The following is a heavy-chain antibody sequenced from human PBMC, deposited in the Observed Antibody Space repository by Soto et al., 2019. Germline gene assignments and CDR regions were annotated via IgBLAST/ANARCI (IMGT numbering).Heavy chain of an antibody. D-gene: IGHD1-26*01. CDR2: TGGLETDT. Sequence: EVQLLESGGGLVQPGESLRLSCAASGFTFSTYAMSWVRQAPGKGLEWVAGTGGLETDTYYADSVRGRFTISRDSSRSTLVLQMTSLRADDTAIYYCAKDRMSYNSVWDPFDIWGQGTVVIVSS. CDR3: AKDRMSYNSVWDPFDI. CDR1: GFTFSTYA. V-gene: IGHV3-23*01. J-gene: IGHJ3*02.